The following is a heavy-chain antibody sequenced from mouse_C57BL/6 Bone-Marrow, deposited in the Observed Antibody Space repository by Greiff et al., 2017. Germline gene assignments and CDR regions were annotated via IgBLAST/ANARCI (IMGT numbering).Heavy chain of an antibody. Sequence: EVKLMESGGGLVKPGGSLKLSCAASGFTFSDYGMHWVRQAPEKGLEWVAYISSGSSTIYYADTVKGRFTISRDNAKITLFLQMASLRSEDTAMYYCASATGWFAYWGQGTLVTVSA. V-gene: IGHV5-17*01. CDR3: ASATGWFAY. CDR1: GFTFSDYG. CDR2: ISSGSSTI. J-gene: IGHJ3*01. D-gene: IGHD4-1*01.